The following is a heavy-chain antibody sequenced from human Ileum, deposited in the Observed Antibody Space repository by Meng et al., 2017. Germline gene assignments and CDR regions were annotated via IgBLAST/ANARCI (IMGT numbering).Heavy chain of an antibody. D-gene: IGHD2-15*01. Sequence: QLQLQESGPGLVKPSGTLPLTCAVSVGSISISNWWTWVRQPPGKGLEWIGEIYHTGGTNYNPSLKRRVTISVDKSKNQFALEVTSVTAADTAVYYCARVRCASVSCYGDSYFDYWGQGILVTVSS. V-gene: IGHV4-4*02. CDR1: VGSISISNW. J-gene: IGHJ4*02. CDR3: ARVRCASVSCYGDSYFDY. CDR2: IYHTGGT.